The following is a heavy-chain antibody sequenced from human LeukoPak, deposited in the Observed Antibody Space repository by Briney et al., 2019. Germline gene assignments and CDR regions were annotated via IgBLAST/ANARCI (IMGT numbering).Heavy chain of an antibody. D-gene: IGHD6-19*01. Sequence: PGGSLRLSCAASGFTFSDYSVNWVRQAPGKGLEWVSSISFTSSFVHYADSVKGRFTISRDNAKNSLYLQMNSRRAEDTAVYYCANGIGQWLVEGYWGQGTLVTVSS. CDR3: ANGIGQWLVEGY. CDR2: ISFTSSFV. CDR1: GFTFSDYS. J-gene: IGHJ4*02. V-gene: IGHV3-21*04.